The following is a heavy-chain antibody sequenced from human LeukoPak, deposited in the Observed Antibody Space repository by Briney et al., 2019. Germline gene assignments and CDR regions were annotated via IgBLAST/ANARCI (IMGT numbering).Heavy chain of an antibody. J-gene: IGHJ4*02. CDR2: IWYDGSNK. D-gene: IGHD3-10*01. CDR3: ARGDYYGSGSNADY. Sequence: PGGSLRLSCAASGFTFSSYAVHWVRQAPGKGLKWVALIWYDGSNKYYADSVKGRFTISRDNSKNTLFLQMSSLRVEDTAMYFCARGDYYGSGSNADYWGQGTLVSVSS. CDR1: GFTFSSYA. V-gene: IGHV3-33*01.